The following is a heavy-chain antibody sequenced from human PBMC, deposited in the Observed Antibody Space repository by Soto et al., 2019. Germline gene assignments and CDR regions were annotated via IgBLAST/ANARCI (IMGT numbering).Heavy chain of an antibody. V-gene: IGHV3-21*01. J-gene: IGHJ1*01. CDR2: ISGSSSYK. CDR3: PRDPSSLWVTDQSFQR. Sequence: PGGSLRLSCAASGCTCSSFSMNWVRQTPGKGLEWVSSISGSSSYKYYADSVKGRFTISRDNAKNSLYLQMNSLRAEDTAVYYCPRDPSSLWVTDQSFQRCRQGT. D-gene: IGHD2-21*02. CDR1: GCTCSSFS.